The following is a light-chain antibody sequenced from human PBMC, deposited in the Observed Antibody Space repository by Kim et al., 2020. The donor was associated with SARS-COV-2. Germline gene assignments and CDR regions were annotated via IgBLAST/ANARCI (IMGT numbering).Light chain of an antibody. J-gene: IGLJ2*01. CDR2: DAT. CDR1: NSDVGDSTY. V-gene: IGLV2-11*01. Sequence: QSALTQPRSVSGSPGQSVTISCTGSNSDVGDSTYVSWYQQHPDKAPKLIIYDATKRPSGVPDRFSGFQSGSSASLTISGLQAEDEADYYCCSYVTRQRIFGGGTKVTVL. CDR3: CSYVTRQRI.